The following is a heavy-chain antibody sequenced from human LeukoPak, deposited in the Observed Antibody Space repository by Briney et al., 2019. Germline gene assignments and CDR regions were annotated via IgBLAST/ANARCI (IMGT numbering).Heavy chain of an antibody. CDR2: ISGSGGTT. Sequence: GGSLRLSCAASGFTFSTAGMNWVRQAPGKGLEWVSVISGSGGTTFYADSVKGRFTISRDNSKDTLYLQMSSLRAEDTAVYYCARELVRAFDHWGQGTLVTVSS. CDR1: GFTFSTAG. V-gene: IGHV3-23*01. J-gene: IGHJ4*02. CDR3: ARELVRAFDH.